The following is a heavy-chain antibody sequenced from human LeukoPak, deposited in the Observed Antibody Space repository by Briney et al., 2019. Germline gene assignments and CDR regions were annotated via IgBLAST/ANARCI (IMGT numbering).Heavy chain of an antibody. Sequence: YYWGXXRQPXXKXXXWIALINYNGRTFNNPSLKSRVAISIDTSNNQFSLKLTSVTAADTAVYYCARRREGVSWFDPWGQGTLVTVSS. CDR1: YY. J-gene: IGHJ5*02. CDR3: ARRREGVSWFDP. CDR2: INYNGRT. D-gene: IGHD1-26*01. V-gene: IGHV4-39*01.